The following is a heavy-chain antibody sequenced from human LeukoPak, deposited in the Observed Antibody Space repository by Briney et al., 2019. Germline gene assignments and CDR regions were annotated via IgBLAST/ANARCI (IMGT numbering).Heavy chain of an antibody. D-gene: IGHD1-1*01. CDR1: GYTFTGYY. V-gene: IGHV1-18*04. Sequence: ASVKVSCKASGYTFTGYYMHWVRQAPGQGLEWMGWISAYNGKTNYAQKLQGRVTMTTDTSTSTAYMELRTLRSDDTAVYYCARAPERLGWFDPWGQGTLVTVSS. CDR2: ISAYNGKT. J-gene: IGHJ5*02. CDR3: ARAPERLGWFDP.